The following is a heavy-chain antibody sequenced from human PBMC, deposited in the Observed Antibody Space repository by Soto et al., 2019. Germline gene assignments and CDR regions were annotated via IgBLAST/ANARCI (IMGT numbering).Heavy chain of an antibody. V-gene: IGHV1-69*02. J-gene: IGHJ4*02. CDR1: GGTFSSYT. CDR2: IIPILGIA. D-gene: IGHD7-27*01. CDR3: ARTGDGSLADY. Sequence: QVQLVQSGAEVKKPGSSVKVFCKASGGTFSSYTISWVRQAPGQGLEWMGRIIPILGIANYAQKFQGRVTITADKSTSTAYMELSSLRSEDTAVYYCARTGDGSLADYWGQGTLVTVSS.